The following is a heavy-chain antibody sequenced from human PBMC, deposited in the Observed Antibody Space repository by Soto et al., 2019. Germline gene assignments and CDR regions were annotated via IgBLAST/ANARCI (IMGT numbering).Heavy chain of an antibody. J-gene: IGHJ4*02. V-gene: IGHV4-59*01. CDR3: ARQDAVGVVGARTHFDY. D-gene: IGHD1-26*01. CDR1: GGSISSYY. CDR2: IYYSGST. Sequence: SETLSLTCTVSGGSISSYYWSWIRQPPGKGLEWIGYIYYSGSTNYNPSLKSRVTISVDTSKNQFSLKLSSVTAADTAVYYCARQDAVGVVGARTHFDYWGQGTLVTVSS.